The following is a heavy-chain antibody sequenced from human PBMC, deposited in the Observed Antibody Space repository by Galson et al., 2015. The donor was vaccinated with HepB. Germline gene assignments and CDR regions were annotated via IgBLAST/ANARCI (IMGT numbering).Heavy chain of an antibody. CDR1: GFTFSSYN. Sequence: SLRLSCAASGFTFSSYNMNWVRQAPGRGLEWVASISSSSSHIYYADPVKGRFTISRDNAKNSLILHMNSLRAEYTSVYYCARGLVVVTTDYNGMGVWGQGTTVTVSS. V-gene: IGHV3-21*01. D-gene: IGHD3-22*01. CDR2: ISSSSSHI. J-gene: IGHJ6*02. CDR3: ARGLVVVTTDYNGMGV.